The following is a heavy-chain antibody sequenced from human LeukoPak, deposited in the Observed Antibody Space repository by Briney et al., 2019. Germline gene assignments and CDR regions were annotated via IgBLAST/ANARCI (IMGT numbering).Heavy chain of an antibody. V-gene: IGHV4-39*07. D-gene: IGHD3-3*01. CDR2: INYSGKT. Sequence: ASETLSLTCSVSGGSISSSSYYWGWIRQPPGKGLEWIGSINYSGKTYHNPSLKSRVTISVDTSKNQFSLKLTSVTAADTAVYYCARGPIFGVVYNWFDPWGQGTLVTVSS. J-gene: IGHJ5*02. CDR3: ARGPIFGVVYNWFDP. CDR1: GGSISSSSYY.